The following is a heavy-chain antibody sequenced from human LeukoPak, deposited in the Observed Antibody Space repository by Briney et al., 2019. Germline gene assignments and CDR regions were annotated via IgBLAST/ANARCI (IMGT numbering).Heavy chain of an antibody. D-gene: IGHD3-3*01. CDR1: GFTVSSNY. V-gene: IGHV3-53*01. J-gene: IGHJ4*02. CDR3: AKSSGPNPYYFDY. Sequence: GGSVRLSCAASGFTVSSNYMSWVRQAPGKGLEWVSVIYSGGSTYYADSVKGRFTISRDNSKNTLYLQMNSLRAEDTAVYYCAKSSGPNPYYFDYWGQGTLVTVSS. CDR2: IYSGGST.